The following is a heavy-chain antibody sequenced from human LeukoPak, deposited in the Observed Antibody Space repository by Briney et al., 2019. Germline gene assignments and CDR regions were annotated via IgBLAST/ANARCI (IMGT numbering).Heavy chain of an antibody. D-gene: IGHD2-2*01. CDR1: GGSISNNDYF. V-gene: IGHV4-39*01. CDR2: MNYGGST. CDR3: ARRVPGRSGNWFDP. Sequence: SETLSLTCTVSGGSISNNDYFWGWIRQPPGKGLEWIGSMNYGGSTHDNPSLKSRVTISVDTSKNQVSLKLSSVTAADTAVYYCARRVPGRSGNWFDPWGQGTLSPSPQ. J-gene: IGHJ5*02.